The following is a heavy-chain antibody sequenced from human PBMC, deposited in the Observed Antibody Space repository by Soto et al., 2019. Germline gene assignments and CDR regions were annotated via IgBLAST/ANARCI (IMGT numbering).Heavy chain of an antibody. CDR3: VPLCRYCSTTTPS. D-gene: IGHD2-2*01. J-gene: IGHJ4*02. CDR2: ISGNGGDYT. V-gene: IGHV3-23*01. Sequence: EVQLLESGGGLVQPGGSLRLSCAASGFTFSTYAMSWVRQAPRKGLEWVSAISGNGGDYTYYADSVKGRFTISRDNSKNTLYLQMNSLRAEDTAIYYCVPLCRYCSTTTPSWGQGTLVTVSS. CDR1: GFTFSTYA.